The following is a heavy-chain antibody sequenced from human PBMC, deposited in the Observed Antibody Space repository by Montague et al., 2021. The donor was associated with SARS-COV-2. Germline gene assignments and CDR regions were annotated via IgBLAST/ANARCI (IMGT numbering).Heavy chain of an antibody. Sequence: TLSLTCTVSGGSISSGGYYWSWIRQHPGKGLEWIGYIYYSGSTYYNPSLKSRVTISVDSSKNQFSLKLSSVTAADTAVYYGARATRSIVGLNWFYPWGQGTLVTVSS. CDR1: GGSISSGGYY. V-gene: IGHV4-31*03. CDR2: IYYSGST. CDR3: ARATRSIVGLNWFYP. D-gene: IGHD3-22*01. J-gene: IGHJ5*02.